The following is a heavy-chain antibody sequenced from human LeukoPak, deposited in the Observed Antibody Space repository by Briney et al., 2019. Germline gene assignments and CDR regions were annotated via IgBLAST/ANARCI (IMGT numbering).Heavy chain of an antibody. D-gene: IGHD6-25*01. CDR1: GGSIVRYY. CDR2: IYYTRNT. V-gene: IGHV4-59*08. J-gene: IGHJ2*01. Sequence: PSETLSLTCSVSGGSIVRYYWSWIRQPPGKGLEWIGYIYYTRNTNYNPSLKSRLTISVDTSKNQFSLKLSSVTAADTAVYYCARYLAAGYFDLWGRGTLVTVSP. CDR3: ARYLAAGYFDL.